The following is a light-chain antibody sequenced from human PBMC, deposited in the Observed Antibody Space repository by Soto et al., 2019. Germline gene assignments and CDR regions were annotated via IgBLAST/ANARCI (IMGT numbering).Light chain of an antibody. Sequence: DLQMTQSPSSLSASVGDRVTITCRASQSISSYLNWYQQKPGKAPKLLIYAASSLQSGVPSRFSGSGSGTDFTLTISSLQPEDFATYYCQQSYSTPITFGQATRLEI. CDR2: AAS. CDR3: QQSYSTPIT. J-gene: IGKJ5*01. V-gene: IGKV1-39*01. CDR1: QSISSY.